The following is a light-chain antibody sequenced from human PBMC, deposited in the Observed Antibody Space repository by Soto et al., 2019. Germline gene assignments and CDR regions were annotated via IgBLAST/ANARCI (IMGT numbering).Light chain of an antibody. CDR3: QQRSNWPLT. Sequence: EIVMTQSPGTLSVSPGERATLSCRASQSVSRYLAWYQQKPGQTPRLLIYDASNRAAGIPARFSGSGSGTDFTLTISSLEPEDFAVYYCQQRSNWPLTFGGGTKVDIK. CDR2: DAS. V-gene: IGKV3-11*01. CDR1: QSVSRY. J-gene: IGKJ4*01.